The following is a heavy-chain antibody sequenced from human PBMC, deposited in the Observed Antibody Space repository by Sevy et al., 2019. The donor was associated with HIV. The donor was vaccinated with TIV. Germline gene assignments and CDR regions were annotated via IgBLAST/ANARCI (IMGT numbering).Heavy chain of an antibody. V-gene: IGHV3-48*02. CDR2: ISSSSSTI. Sequence: GGSLRLSCAASGFTFSSYSMNWVRQAPGKGLEWVSYISSSSSTIYYADSVKGRFTISRDNAKNSLYLQMNSLRDEDTAVYYCARDQAKQLVLGGFDYWGQVTLVTVSS. CDR3: ARDQAKQLVLGGFDY. J-gene: IGHJ4*02. CDR1: GFTFSSYS. D-gene: IGHD6-6*01.